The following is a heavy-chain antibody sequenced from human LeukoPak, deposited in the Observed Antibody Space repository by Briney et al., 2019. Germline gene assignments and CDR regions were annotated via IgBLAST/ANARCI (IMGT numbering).Heavy chain of an antibody. CDR2: ISAYNGNT. D-gene: IGHD6-13*01. J-gene: IGHJ6*02. CDR1: GGTFSSYA. CDR3: ARDRDSSSWDYYYYGMDV. Sequence: ASVKVSCKASGGTFSSYAISWVRQAPGQGLEWMGWISAYNGNTNYAQKLQGRVTMTTDTSTSTAYMELRSLRSDDTAAYYCARDRDSSSWDYYYYGMDVWGQGTTVTVSS. V-gene: IGHV1-18*01.